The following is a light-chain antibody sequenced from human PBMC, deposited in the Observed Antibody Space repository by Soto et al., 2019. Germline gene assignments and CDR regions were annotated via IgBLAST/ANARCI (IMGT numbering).Light chain of an antibody. Sequence: EIVLTQSPATLSVSPGDRATLSCRASQSVSSDLAWFQQKPGQAPRLLIYGASTRATGIPARFSGSGSGTEFPPPIRSLQSEDFAIYYCQQYNNWPLTFGGGTKVEIK. CDR3: QQYNNWPLT. J-gene: IGKJ4*01. V-gene: IGKV3-15*01. CDR1: QSVSSD. CDR2: GAS.